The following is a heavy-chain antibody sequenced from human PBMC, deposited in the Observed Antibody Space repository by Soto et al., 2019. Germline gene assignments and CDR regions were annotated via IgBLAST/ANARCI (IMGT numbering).Heavy chain of an antibody. V-gene: IGHV3-48*02. D-gene: IGHD3-22*01. CDR1: FFTFSSYS. CDR3: ARDPFPYYYDSSGYYSGPEYFQH. J-gene: IGHJ1*01. CDR2: ISSSSSTI. Sequence: GVSLRFSCEASFFTFSSYSMNWVRQSPGKGLEWMSYISSSSSTIYYADSVKGRSTISRDNAKNSLYLQMNSLRDEDTAVYYCARDPFPYYYDSSGYYSGPEYFQHWGQGTLVTVSS.